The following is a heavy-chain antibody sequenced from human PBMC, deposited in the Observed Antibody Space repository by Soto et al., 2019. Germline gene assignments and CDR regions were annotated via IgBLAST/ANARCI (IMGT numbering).Heavy chain of an antibody. J-gene: IGHJ6*02. V-gene: IGHV1-8*01. CDR2: MNPNSGNT. D-gene: IGHD2-2*01. CDR3: ARERAIVVVPAADYFYYGMDV. CDR1: GYTFTSYD. Sequence: QVQLVQSGAELKKPGASVKVSCKASGYTFTSYDINWVRQATGQGLEWMGWMNPNSGNTVYAQKFQGRVTMTRNTPISTAYMEVSSLRSEDTAVYYCARERAIVVVPAADYFYYGMDVWGQGTTVTVSS.